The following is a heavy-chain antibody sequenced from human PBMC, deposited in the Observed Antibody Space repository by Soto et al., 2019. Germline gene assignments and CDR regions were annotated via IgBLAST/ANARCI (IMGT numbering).Heavy chain of an antibody. J-gene: IGHJ5*02. CDR1: GFTFSSHW. CDR3: TRVHMVAVPAASPWFDP. D-gene: IGHD2-2*01. Sequence: GGSLRLSCAASGFTFSSHWMSWFRRAPGKGLEWVANIKSDGSEKYYADSVKGRFTVSRDNAQNSVFLQMNSLRAEDTAVYYCTRVHMVAVPAASPWFDPWGQGTRVTVSS. CDR2: IKSDGSEK. V-gene: IGHV3-7*04.